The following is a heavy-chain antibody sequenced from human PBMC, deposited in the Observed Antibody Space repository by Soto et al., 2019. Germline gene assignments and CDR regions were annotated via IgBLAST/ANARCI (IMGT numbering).Heavy chain of an antibody. Sequence: GGSLRLSCAASRFTFSSYGMHWVRQAPGKGLEWVAFISYDGTNKYYADSMKGRFTISRDNSKNTLYLQMNSLRAEDTAVYYCAKEDYAGGYGMDVWGQGTTVTVSS. V-gene: IGHV3-30*18. J-gene: IGHJ6*02. CDR1: RFTFSSYG. CDR2: ISYDGTNK. D-gene: IGHD4-17*01. CDR3: AKEDYAGGYGMDV.